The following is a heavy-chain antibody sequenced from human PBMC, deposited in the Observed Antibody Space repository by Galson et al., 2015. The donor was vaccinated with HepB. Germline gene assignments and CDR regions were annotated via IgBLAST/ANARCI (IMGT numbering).Heavy chain of an antibody. J-gene: IGHJ5*02. CDR2: SIPIFDVA. CDR3: ARAGYDILTGYYKGQLNWFDP. D-gene: IGHD3-9*01. V-gene: IGHV1-69*13. CDR1: GGTLSSHA. Sequence: SVKVSCKASGGTLSSHAISWVRQAPGQGLEWMGGSIPIFDVANYAQKFQGRVTFTADESTSTAYMELSSLRSEDTAMYYCARAGYDILTGYYKGQLNWFDPWGQGTLVTVSS.